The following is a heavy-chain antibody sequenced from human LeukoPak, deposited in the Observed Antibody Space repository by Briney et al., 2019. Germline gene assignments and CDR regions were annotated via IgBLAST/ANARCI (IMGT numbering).Heavy chain of an antibody. CDR3: AGCLGYCTRLPDMDA. J-gene: IGHJ6*03. CDR2: INHSGST. V-gene: IGHV4-34*01. Sequence: SETLSLTCAVYGGPFSNYYWSWIRQPPGKGLEWIGEINHSGSTNYNPSLKSRVTISVDTSKNQFSLKLSSVTAADTAVYYCAGCLGYCTRLPDMDAWSKGTTVTVSS. D-gene: IGHD2-8*01. CDR1: GGPFSNYY.